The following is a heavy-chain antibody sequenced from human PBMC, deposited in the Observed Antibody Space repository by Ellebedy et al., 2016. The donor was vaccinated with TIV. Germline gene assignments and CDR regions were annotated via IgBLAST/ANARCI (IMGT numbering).Heavy chain of an antibody. CDR1: GFTFSSYS. CDR2: ISSSSSYI. V-gene: IGHV3-21*01. CDR3: ARDRGLYDFWSERAFDI. Sequence: GESLKISXAASGFTFSSYSMNWVRQAPGKGLEWVSSISSSSSYIYYADSVKGRFTISRDNAKNSLYLQMNSLRAEDTAVYYCARDRGLYDFWSERAFDIWGQGTMVTVSS. J-gene: IGHJ3*02. D-gene: IGHD3-3*01.